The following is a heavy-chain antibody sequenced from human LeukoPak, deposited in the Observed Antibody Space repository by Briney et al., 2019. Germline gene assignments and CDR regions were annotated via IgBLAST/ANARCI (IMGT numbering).Heavy chain of an antibody. D-gene: IGHD6-19*01. J-gene: IGHJ4*02. V-gene: IGHV1-69*04. CDR3: ARDPPLIAVAGNDY. Sequence: SVKVSCKASGGTFSSYAISWGRQAPGQGLEWMGRIIPILGIANYAQKFQGRVTITADKSTSTAYMELSSLRSEDTAVYYCARDPPLIAVAGNDYWGQGTLVTVSS. CDR2: IIPILGIA. CDR1: GGTFSSYA.